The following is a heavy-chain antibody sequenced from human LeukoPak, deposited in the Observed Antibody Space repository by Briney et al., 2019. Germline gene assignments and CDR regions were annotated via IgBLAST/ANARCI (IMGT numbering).Heavy chain of an antibody. D-gene: IGHD5-24*01. CDR1: GFTFSSYV. CDR2: ISYDGSNN. V-gene: IGHV3-30*04. J-gene: IGHJ4*02. Sequence: GGSLRLSCAASGFTFSSYVMHWVRQAPGKGLEWVAVISYDGSNNYYVDSVKGRFTMSRDNSKNTLYLQMNSLRAEDTAVYYCAKNGDSERWLQPKFVTHWGQGTLVTVSS. CDR3: AKNGDSERWLQPKFVTH.